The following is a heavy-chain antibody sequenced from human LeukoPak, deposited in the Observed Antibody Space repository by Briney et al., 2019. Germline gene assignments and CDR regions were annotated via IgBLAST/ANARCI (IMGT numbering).Heavy chain of an antibody. D-gene: IGHD6-13*01. CDR3: ARGHLQAPVYSTRWYRASNWFDP. J-gene: IGHJ5*02. CDR2: FDPEDGET. CDR1: GYTLTEIS. Sequence: ASVKVSCKVSGYTLTEISIHWVRQAPGKGLEWMGGFDPEDGETIYAQRFQGRVTMTEDTSADTAYMELSSLRSEDTAVYYCARGHLQAPVYSTRWYRASNWFDPWGQGTLVTVSS. V-gene: IGHV1-24*01.